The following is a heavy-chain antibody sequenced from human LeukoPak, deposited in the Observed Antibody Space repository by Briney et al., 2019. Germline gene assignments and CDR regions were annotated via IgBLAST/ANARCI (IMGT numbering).Heavy chain of an antibody. Sequence: SETLSLTCTVSGGSISSYYWSWIRQPAGKGLEWIGRIYTSGSTNYNPSLKSRVTMSVDTSKNQFSLKLSSVTAADTAVYYCARHRRAYCGGDCYIDYWGQGTLVTVSS. J-gene: IGHJ4*02. D-gene: IGHD2-21*02. CDR1: GGSISSYY. CDR3: ARHRRAYCGGDCYIDY. CDR2: IYTSGST. V-gene: IGHV4-4*07.